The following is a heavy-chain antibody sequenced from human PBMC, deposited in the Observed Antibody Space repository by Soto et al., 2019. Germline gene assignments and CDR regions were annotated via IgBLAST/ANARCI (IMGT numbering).Heavy chain of an antibody. CDR2: INHSGST. V-gene: IGHV4-34*01. CDR1: GGSFSGYY. Sequence: SETLSLTCAVYGGSFSGYYWSWIRQPPGKGLEWIGEINHSGSTNYNPSLKSRVTISVDTSKNQFSLKLSSVTAADTAVYYCARKSGPMVRGVIAGFDPWGQGTLVTVSS. D-gene: IGHD3-10*01. J-gene: IGHJ5*02. CDR3: ARKSGPMVRGVIAGFDP.